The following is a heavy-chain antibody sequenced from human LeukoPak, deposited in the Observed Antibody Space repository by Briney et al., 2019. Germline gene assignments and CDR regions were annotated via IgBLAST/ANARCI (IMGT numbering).Heavy chain of an antibody. CDR1: GFTFSMYW. V-gene: IGHV3-7*01. J-gene: IGHJ6*02. D-gene: IGHD2-8*01. Sequence: GGSLRLSCAASGFTFSMYWMSWVRQAPGKGPEWVANIKVDGSEIYYVDSVKGRFTLSRDNAKNSLYLQMNSLRAEDTAVYYCTRDRQGPRLYEMDIWGQGTTVTVSS. CDR3: TRDRQGPRLYEMDI. CDR2: IKVDGSEI.